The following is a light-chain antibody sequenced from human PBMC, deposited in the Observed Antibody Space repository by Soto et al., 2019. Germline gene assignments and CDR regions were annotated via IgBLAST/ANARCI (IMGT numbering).Light chain of an antibody. Sequence: AIRMTQSPSSFSASTGDRVTITCRASQGISSYLAWYRQKPGKAPKLLIYAASTLQSGVPSRFSGSGSGTDFTLTISCLQSEDFATYYCQQYYSYPSYTFGQGTKLEIK. J-gene: IGKJ2*01. V-gene: IGKV1-8*01. CDR1: QGISSY. CDR2: AAS. CDR3: QQYYSYPSYT.